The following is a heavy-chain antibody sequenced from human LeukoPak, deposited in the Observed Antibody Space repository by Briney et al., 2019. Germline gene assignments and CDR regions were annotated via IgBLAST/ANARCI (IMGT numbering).Heavy chain of an antibody. V-gene: IGHV4-30-2*01. D-gene: IGHD5-18*01. J-gene: IGHJ6*02. Sequence: NPSETLSLTCAVSGGSISSGGYSWSWIRQPPGKGLEWIGYIYHSGSIYYNPSLKSRVTISVDRSKNQFSLKLSSVTAADTAVYYCARGGGYSYGHEAGDYYYYYGMDVWGQGTTVTVSS. CDR2: IYHSGSI. CDR3: ARGGGYSYGHEAGDYYYYYGMDV. CDR1: GGSISSGGYS.